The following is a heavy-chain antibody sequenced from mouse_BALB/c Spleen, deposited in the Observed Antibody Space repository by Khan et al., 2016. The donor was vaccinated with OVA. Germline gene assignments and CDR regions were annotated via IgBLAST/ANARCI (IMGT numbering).Heavy chain of an antibody. Sequence: QIQLVQSGAELVRPGVSVKISCKGSGYTFTDYAMHWVKQSHAKSLEWIVVISTYYGDASYNQKFKDKATMTVDKSSSTAYMELARLTSEDSAIYYCVRDYRYEDYYAMDYWGQGTSVTVSS. J-gene: IGHJ4*01. V-gene: IGHV1S137*01. CDR3: VRDYRYEDYYAMDY. CDR2: ISTYYGDA. CDR1: GYTFTDYA. D-gene: IGHD2-14*01.